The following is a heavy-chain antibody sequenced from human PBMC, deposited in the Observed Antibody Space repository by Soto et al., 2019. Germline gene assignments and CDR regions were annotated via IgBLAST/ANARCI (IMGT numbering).Heavy chain of an antibody. CDR2: IYWDDDK. J-gene: IGHJ4*02. D-gene: IGHD5-12*01. CDR3: AHSQRGPRDF. CDR1: VFSLSSSGVG. V-gene: IGHV2-5*02. Sequence: SGPTLVNPTQTLTLTCRFSVFSLSSSGVGVGWIRQPPGEALEWLALIYWDDDKRYNSSLKSRLTITKDTSKDQVVLTMTNMDPMDTATYFCAHSQRGPRDFWGPGILVTVSS.